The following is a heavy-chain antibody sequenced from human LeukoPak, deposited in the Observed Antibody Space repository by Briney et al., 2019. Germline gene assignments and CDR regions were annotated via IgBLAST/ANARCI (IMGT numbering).Heavy chain of an antibody. V-gene: IGHV1-18*01. Sequence: ASVKVSCRASGYTFTSYGISWVRQAPGQGLEWMGWINPYNGNTNYAQKPQGRVTMTTDTSTTTAYMELSSLRSEDTAVYYCARADGDYDPYGMDVWGQGTTVTVSS. CDR2: INPYNGNT. CDR3: ARADGDYDPYGMDV. D-gene: IGHD4-17*01. CDR1: GYTFTSYG. J-gene: IGHJ6*02.